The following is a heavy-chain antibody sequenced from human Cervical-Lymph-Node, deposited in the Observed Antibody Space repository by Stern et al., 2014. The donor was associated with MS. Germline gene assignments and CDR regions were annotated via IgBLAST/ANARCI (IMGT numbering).Heavy chain of an antibody. D-gene: IGHD6-25*01. J-gene: IGHJ4*02. Sequence: QVTLRESGPALVKPTQTLTLTCTFSGFSLSTSGLGVGRIRQPPGKALEWLALIHWDDDKFYRPSLKNRLSITKATSKNQVVLTMTNMDPVDTATYYCAHRPTAGGPFDFWGQGTLVTVSS. CDR3: AHRPTAGGPFDF. V-gene: IGHV2-5*06. CDR2: IHWDDDK. CDR1: GFSLSTSGLG.